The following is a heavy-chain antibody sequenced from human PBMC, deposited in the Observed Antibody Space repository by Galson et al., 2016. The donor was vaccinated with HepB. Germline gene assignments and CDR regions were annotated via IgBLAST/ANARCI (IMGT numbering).Heavy chain of an antibody. D-gene: IGHD1-26*01. J-gene: IGHJ4*01. CDR2: IHSSGSS. V-gene: IGHV4-59*01. CDR1: GDSISSYF. CDR3: ARDNHGSYFDY. Sequence: SETLSLTCSVSGDSISSYFWSWIRQPPGKGLEWIGYIHSSGSSKYNPSLRSRVTISLDTSKNQFSLRLSSVTAADTAFYFCARDNHGSYFDYWGHGTLVTVSS.